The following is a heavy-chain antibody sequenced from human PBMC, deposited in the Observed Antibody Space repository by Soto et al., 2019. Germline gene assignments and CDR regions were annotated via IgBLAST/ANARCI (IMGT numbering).Heavy chain of an antibody. D-gene: IGHD1-26*01. CDR2: IYSGGST. CDR3: ARFGATVDY. Sequence: GGSLRLSCAASGFTFSNEAMSCVRQAPGKGLEWVSVIYSGGSTYYADSVKGRFTVSRDNSKNTLYLQMNSLRAEDTAVYYCARFGATVDYWGQGTLVTVSS. CDR1: GFTFSNEA. J-gene: IGHJ4*02. V-gene: IGHV3-53*01.